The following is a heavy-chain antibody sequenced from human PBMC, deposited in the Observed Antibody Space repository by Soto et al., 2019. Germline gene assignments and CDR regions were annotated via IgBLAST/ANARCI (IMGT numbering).Heavy chain of an antibody. CDR2: ISSSSSTI. CDR3: ARFTGWFDP. V-gene: IGHV3-48*02. Sequence: EVQLVESGGGLVQPGGSLRLSCAASGFTFSSYSMNWVRQAPGKGLEWVSYISSSSSTIYYADSVKGRFTNSRDNAKNSLYLQMYSLRDEDTAVYYCARFTGWFDPWGQGTLVTVSS. D-gene: IGHD3-16*01. CDR1: GFTFSSYS. J-gene: IGHJ5*02.